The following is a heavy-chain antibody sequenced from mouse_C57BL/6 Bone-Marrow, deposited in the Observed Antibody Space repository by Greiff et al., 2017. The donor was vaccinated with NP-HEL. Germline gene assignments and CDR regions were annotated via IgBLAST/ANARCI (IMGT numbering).Heavy chain of an antibody. CDR2: ISSGGSYT. Sequence: EVKLMESGGDLVKPGGSLKLSCAASGFTFSSYGMSWVRQTPDKRLEWVATISSGGSYTYYPDSVKGRFTISRDNAKNTLYLQMSSLKSEDTAMYYCARQGYYGSSHYFDYWGQGTTLTVSS. CDR3: ARQGYYGSSHYFDY. J-gene: IGHJ2*01. V-gene: IGHV5-6*01. D-gene: IGHD1-1*01. CDR1: GFTFSSYG.